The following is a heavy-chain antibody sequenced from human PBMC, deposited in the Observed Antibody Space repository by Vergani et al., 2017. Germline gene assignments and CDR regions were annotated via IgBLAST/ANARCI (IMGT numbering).Heavy chain of an antibody. J-gene: IGHJ5*02. D-gene: IGHD1-7*01. CDR2: VDPEDGET. CDR3: AQSWNFGRRDWFDP. CDR1: GYTLTDYW. V-gene: IGHV1-69-2*01. Sequence: DVQLVQSGAEVKKPGTTVKISCKVSGYTLTDYWMHWVQQAPGKGLEWMGAVDPEDGETVYAEKFQARVTITADTSRDTVYLEVTSLKSDDTAVYYCAQSWNFGRRDWFDPWGQGTLVTVSS.